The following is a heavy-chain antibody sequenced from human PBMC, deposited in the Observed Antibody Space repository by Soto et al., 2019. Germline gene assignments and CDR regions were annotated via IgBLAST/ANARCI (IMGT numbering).Heavy chain of an antibody. CDR1: GFTFSSYA. V-gene: IGHV3-23*01. CDR2: ISGSGGST. CDR3: AKGNDFWSGYYTNYGMDV. D-gene: IGHD3-3*01. J-gene: IGHJ6*02. Sequence: GGSLSLSCAASGFTFSSYAMSWVRQAPGKGLEWVSAISGSGGSTYYADSVKGRFTISRDNSKNTLYLQMNSLRAEDTAVYYCAKGNDFWSGYYTNYGMDVWGQGTTVTVSS.